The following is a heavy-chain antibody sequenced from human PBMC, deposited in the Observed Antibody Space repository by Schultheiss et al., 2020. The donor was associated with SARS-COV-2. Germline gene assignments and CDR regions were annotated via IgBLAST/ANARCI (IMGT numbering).Heavy chain of an antibody. Sequence: GGSLRLSCAASGFTFSSYAMSWVRQAPGKGLEWVSAITSGGVRTYYADSVKGRFTISRDNSKNTLYLQMNSLRAEDTAVYYCARDPGHCSTTSCYFSSVWFDPWGQGTLVTVSS. D-gene: IGHD2-2*01. V-gene: IGHV3-23*01. CDR1: GFTFSSYA. J-gene: IGHJ5*02. CDR3: ARDPGHCSTTSCYFSSVWFDP. CDR2: ITSGGVRT.